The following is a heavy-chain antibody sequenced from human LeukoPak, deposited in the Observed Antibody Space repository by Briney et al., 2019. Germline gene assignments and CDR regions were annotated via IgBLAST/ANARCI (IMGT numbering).Heavy chain of an antibody. D-gene: IGHD6-13*01. CDR1: GGSFSGYY. V-gene: IGHV4-34*01. Sequence: PSETLSLTCAVYGGSFSGYYWSWIRQPPGKGLEWIGEINHSGSTNYNPSLKSRVTISVDTSKNQFSLKLSSVTAADTAVYYCARLPRYSSSSRHMDVWGKGPTVTISS. CDR2: INHSGST. J-gene: IGHJ6*03. CDR3: ARLPRYSSSSRHMDV.